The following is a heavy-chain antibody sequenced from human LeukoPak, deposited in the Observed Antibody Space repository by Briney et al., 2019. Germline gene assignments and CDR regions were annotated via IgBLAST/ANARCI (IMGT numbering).Heavy chain of an antibody. CDR1: GFTFSSYD. Sequence: GGSLRLSCAASGFTFSSYDMHWVRQATGKGLEWVSAIGTAGDTYYPGSVKGRFTISRENAKNSLYLQMNSLRAGDTAVYYCAREGSGNGFDPWGQGTLVTVSS. CDR2: IGTAGDT. D-gene: IGHD1-26*01. J-gene: IGHJ5*02. V-gene: IGHV3-13*01. CDR3: AREGSGNGFDP.